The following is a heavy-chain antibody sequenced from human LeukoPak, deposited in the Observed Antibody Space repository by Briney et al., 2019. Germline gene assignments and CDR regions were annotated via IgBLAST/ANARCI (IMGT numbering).Heavy chain of an antibody. J-gene: IGHJ4*02. CDR1: GFTFSSYS. D-gene: IGHD1-26*01. CDR3: VKGGGSRNFDY. CDR2: ISDSGSST. V-gene: IGHV3-23*01. Sequence: GGSLRLSCAASGFTFSSYSMSWVRQAPGKGLEWVSLISDSGSSTYYADSVKGRFTISRDNSKNTLYLQMNSLRAEDTAVYYCVKGGGSRNFDYWGQGTLVTVSS.